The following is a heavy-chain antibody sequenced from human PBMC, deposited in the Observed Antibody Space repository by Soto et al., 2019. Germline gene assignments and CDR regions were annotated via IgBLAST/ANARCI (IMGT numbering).Heavy chain of an antibody. CDR1: GFSFSSFP. CDR3: ARDSSFGQYGETSTYYLDY. D-gene: IGHD4-17*01. Sequence: EVQLVESGGGLLRPGESLRLSCAASGFSFSSFPMNWVRQAPGRGLEWVSYISSLGSTINYADSVRGRFSISRDNGKNTLYLQMNRLRDEDPAVYFCARDSSFGQYGETSTYYLDYWGQGTLVTVSS. CDR2: ISSLGSTI. J-gene: IGHJ4*02. V-gene: IGHV3-48*02.